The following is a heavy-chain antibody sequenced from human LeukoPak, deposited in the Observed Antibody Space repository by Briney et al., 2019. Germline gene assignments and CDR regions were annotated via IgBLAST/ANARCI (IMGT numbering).Heavy chain of an antibody. J-gene: IGHJ5*02. CDR2: IIPIFGTA. CDR3: ARDRSPYSSSWSKFDP. Sequence: GASVKVSCKASGGTFSSYVISWVRQAPGQGLEWMGGIIPIFGTANCAQKFQGRVTITADESTSTAYMELSSLRSEDTAVYYCARDRSPYSSSWSKFDPWGQGTLVTVSS. CDR1: GGTFSSYV. D-gene: IGHD6-13*01. V-gene: IGHV1-69*13.